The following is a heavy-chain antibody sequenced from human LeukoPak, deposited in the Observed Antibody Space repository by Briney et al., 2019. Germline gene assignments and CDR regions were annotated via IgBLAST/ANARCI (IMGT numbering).Heavy chain of an antibody. CDR2: IYYSGST. D-gene: IGHD1-26*01. CDR1: GGSISSYY. CDR3: ARVEWELGSADAFDI. J-gene: IGHJ3*02. V-gene: IGHV4-59*01. Sequence: SETLSLPCTVSGGSISSYYWSWIRQPPGKGLEWIGYIYYSGSTNYNPSPKSRVTISVDTSKNQFSLKLSSVTAADTAVYYCARVEWELGSADAFDIWGQGTMVTVS.